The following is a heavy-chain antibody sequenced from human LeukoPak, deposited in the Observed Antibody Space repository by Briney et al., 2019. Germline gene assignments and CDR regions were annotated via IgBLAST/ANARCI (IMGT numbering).Heavy chain of an antibody. D-gene: IGHD3-16*02. CDR1: GGSFSGYY. J-gene: IGHJ4*02. CDR2: INHSGST. Sequence: SETLSLTCAVYGGSFSGYYWSWLRQPPGKGLEWIGEINHSGSTNYNPSLKSRVTISVDTSKNQFSLKRSSVTAADTAVYYCARTYYDYAWGSYRPQYFDYWGQGTLVTVSS. V-gene: IGHV4-34*01. CDR3: ARTYYDYAWGSYRPQYFDY.